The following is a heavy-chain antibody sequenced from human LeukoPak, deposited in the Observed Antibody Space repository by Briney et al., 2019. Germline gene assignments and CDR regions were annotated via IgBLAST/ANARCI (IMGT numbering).Heavy chain of an antibody. CDR2: IYYSGST. V-gene: IGHV4-39*01. J-gene: IGHJ4*02. D-gene: IGHD3-22*01. CDR1: GGSISSSSYY. Sequence: KPSETLSLTCTVSGGSISSSSYYWGWIRQPPGKGLEWIGSIYYSGSTYYNPSLKSRVTISVDTSKNQFSLKLSSVTAADTTVYYCARNSDYSDLNYWGQGVLVTVSS. CDR3: ARNSDYSDLNY.